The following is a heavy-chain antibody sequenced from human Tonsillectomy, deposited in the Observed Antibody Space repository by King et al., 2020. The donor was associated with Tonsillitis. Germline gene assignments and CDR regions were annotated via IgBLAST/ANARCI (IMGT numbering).Heavy chain of an antibody. CDR3: ARHEGYSSGWYHY. CDR1: GYSFTSYW. V-gene: IGHV5-10-1*03. CDR2: IDPSDSYT. Sequence: VQLVESGAEVKKPGESLRISCKGSGYSFTSYWISWVRQMPGKGLEWMGRIDPSDSYTNYSPSFQGHVTISADKSISPAYLQWSSLKASDTAMSYCARHEGYSSGWYHYWGQGTLVTVSS. D-gene: IGHD6-19*01. J-gene: IGHJ4*02.